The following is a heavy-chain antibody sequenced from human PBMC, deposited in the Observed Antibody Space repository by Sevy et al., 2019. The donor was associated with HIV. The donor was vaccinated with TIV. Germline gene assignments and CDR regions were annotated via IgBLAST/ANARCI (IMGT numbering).Heavy chain of an antibody. CDR2: TSYRSKWYN. D-gene: IGHD2-2*01. V-gene: IGHV6-1*01. CDR3: AREEYCSSTSCRTRGDAFDI. CDR1: GDSVSSNSAA. J-gene: IGHJ3*02. Sequence: QSQTLSLTCAISGDSVSSNSAAWNWIRQSPSRGLEWLGRTSYRSKWYNDYAVSVKSRITINPDTSKNQFSLQLNSVTPEDTAVYYCAREEYCSSTSCRTRGDAFDIWGQRTMVTVS.